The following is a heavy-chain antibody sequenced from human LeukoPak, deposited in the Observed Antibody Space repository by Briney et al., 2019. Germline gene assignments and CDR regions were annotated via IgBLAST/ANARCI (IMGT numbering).Heavy chain of an antibody. Sequence: GASVKVSCKASGGTFSSYAISWVRQAPGQGLEWMGRIIPILGIANYAQKFQGRVTITADKSTSTAYMELSSLRSEDTAVYYCARDGSYSPLGFDYWGQETLVTVSS. J-gene: IGHJ4*02. CDR3: ARDGSYSPLGFDY. D-gene: IGHD1-26*01. CDR1: GGTFSSYA. V-gene: IGHV1-69*04. CDR2: IIPILGIA.